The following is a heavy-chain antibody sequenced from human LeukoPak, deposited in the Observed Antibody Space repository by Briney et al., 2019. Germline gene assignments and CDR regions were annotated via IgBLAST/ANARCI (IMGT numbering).Heavy chain of an antibody. Sequence: SETLSLTCTVSGYSISSGYYWGWIRQPPGKGLEWIGSIYHSGSTYYNPSLKSRVTISVDTSKNQFSLKLSSVTAADTAVYYCARGVSTPYYDSNGYYLWGQGTLVTVSS. CDR2: IYHSGST. J-gene: IGHJ4*02. CDR3: ARGVSTPYYDSNGYYL. D-gene: IGHD3-22*01. CDR1: GYSISSGYY. V-gene: IGHV4-38-2*02.